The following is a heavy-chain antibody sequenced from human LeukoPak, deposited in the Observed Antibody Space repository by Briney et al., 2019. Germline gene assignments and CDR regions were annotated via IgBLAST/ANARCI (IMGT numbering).Heavy chain of an antibody. D-gene: IGHD3-10*01. J-gene: IGHJ5*02. Sequence: ASVKVSCKVSGYTLTELSMYWVRQAPGAGLEWMGGFDPEDGETIYAKKFQGRVTMTEDTSSNTAYMELSSLRSEDTAVYYCARGVMVRDFDPWGQGTLVTVSS. CDR1: GYTLTELS. CDR2: FDPEDGET. V-gene: IGHV1-24*01. CDR3: ARGVMVRDFDP.